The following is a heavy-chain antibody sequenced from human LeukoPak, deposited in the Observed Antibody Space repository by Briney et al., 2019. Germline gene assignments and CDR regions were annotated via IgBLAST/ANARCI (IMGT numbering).Heavy chain of an antibody. D-gene: IGHD3-22*01. V-gene: IGHV3-21*01. CDR1: GFIVSSNY. Sequence: PGGSLRLSCAASGFIVSSNYMNWVRQAPGKGLEWVSSISSSSSYIYYADSVKGRFTISRDNAKNSLYLQMNSLRAEDTAVYYCAGLGDFTYYYDSSGYPFDYWGQGTLVTVSS. J-gene: IGHJ4*02. CDR3: AGLGDFTYYYDSSGYPFDY. CDR2: ISSSSSYI.